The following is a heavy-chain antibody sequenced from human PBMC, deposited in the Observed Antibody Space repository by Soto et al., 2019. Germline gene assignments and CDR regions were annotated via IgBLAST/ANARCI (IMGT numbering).Heavy chain of an antibody. Sequence: EVQLVESGGGLVQPGGSLRLSCAASGFTFSSYWMSWVLQAPGQGLEWVANIKQDGSEKYYLDSVKGRFTISRDNAKNSLYLKINSLRAEYTAVYYCVGALASAIIQRRYYGMDVWCQGTTVTVSS. D-gene: IGHD2-2*01. CDR3: VGALASAIIQRRYYGMDV. CDR1: GFTFSSYW. V-gene: IGHV3-7*03. J-gene: IGHJ6*02. CDR2: IKQDGSEK.